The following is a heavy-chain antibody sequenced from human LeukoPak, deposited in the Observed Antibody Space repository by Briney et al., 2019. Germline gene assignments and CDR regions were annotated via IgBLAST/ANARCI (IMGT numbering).Heavy chain of an antibody. CDR3: ARSRNYDSTGYNPTYYFDS. V-gene: IGHV4-59*01. CDR1: GGSIIGSY. D-gene: IGHD3-22*01. CDR2: INNTVDV. Sequence: KASETLSLTCTVSGGSIIGSYWTWIRQSPGGGLEYIGYINNTVDVNYSPSLKSRVTISIDMSRSQFSLRLKSVTAADTAIYYCARSRNYDSTGYNPTYYFDSWGQGTLVTVSS. J-gene: IGHJ4*02.